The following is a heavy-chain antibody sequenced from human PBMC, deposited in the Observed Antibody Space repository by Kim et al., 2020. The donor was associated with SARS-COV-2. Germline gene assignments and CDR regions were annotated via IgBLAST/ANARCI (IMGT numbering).Heavy chain of an antibody. J-gene: IGHJ4*02. CDR3: ATLGYLFGSSGYYSFDY. Sequence: GGSLRLSCAASGFTFSTYWMSWVRQAPGKGLEWVANIRHDGTEEYYVESVKGRFTTSRDNAKNSLVLQMNGLRAEDTAVYYCATLGYLFGSSGYYSFDYWGQGTLVTVSS. V-gene: IGHV3-7*01. CDR1: GFTFSTYW. D-gene: IGHD3-22*01. CDR2: IRHDGTEE.